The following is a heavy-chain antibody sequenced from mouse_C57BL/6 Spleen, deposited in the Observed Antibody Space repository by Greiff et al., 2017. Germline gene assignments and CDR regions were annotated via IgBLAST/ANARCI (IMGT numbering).Heavy chain of an antibody. J-gene: IGHJ1*03. CDR1: GYAFSSYW. Sequence: VQRVESGAELVKPGASVKISCKASGYAFSSYWMNWVKQRPGKGLEWIGQIYPGDGDTNYNGKFKGKATLTADKSSSTAYMQLSSLTSEDSAVYFCARAYYYGSSPRYFDVWGTGTTVTVSS. V-gene: IGHV1-80*01. CDR2: IYPGDGDT. CDR3: ARAYYYGSSPRYFDV. D-gene: IGHD1-1*01.